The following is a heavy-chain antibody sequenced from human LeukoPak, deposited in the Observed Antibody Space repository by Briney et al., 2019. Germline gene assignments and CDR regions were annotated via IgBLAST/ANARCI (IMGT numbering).Heavy chain of an antibody. Sequence: GGSLRLSCTVSGFLVNNYYMSWVRQAPGKGLEWVSLIRDSGETFYADSVKGRFTISRDNSKNTMFLQMNRLTVEDTAVYFCARDRAVSQLWVEFDSWSQGTLVTVSA. J-gene: IGHJ5*01. D-gene: IGHD1-1*01. CDR2: IRDSGET. CDR3: ARDRAVSQLWVEFDS. CDR1: GFLVNNYY. V-gene: IGHV3-66*03.